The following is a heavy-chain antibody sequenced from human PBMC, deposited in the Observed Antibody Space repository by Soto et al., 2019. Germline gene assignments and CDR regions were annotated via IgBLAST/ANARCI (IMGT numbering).Heavy chain of an antibody. CDR1: GYTFSSYG. D-gene: IGHD3-10*01. V-gene: IGHV1-18*01. J-gene: IGHJ4*02. CDR2: ISGYNGNT. Sequence: QVQLVQSGAEVKKPGASVKVSCKASGYTFSSYGISWVRQAPGQGLEWMGWISGYNGNTNYAQKIQGRVTMTTDTSTSTAYMEMRRLRSDDKAVYYCASGWFGEFVYYFDYWGQGTLVTVSS. CDR3: ASGWFGEFVYYFDY.